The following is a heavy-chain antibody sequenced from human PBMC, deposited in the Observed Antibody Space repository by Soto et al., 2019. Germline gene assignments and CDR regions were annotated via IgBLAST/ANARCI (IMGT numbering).Heavy chain of an antibody. CDR3: ARVWPPQYTYGYSFDY. V-gene: IGHV3-48*02. D-gene: IGHD5-18*01. CDR2: ITSTSSTK. Sequence: PGGSLRLSCAASGFTFSSHAMNWVRQAPGKGLEWLSYITSTSSTKHYAASVEGRFTISRDNAKNSLYLQMNSLRDEDTAVYYCARVWPPQYTYGYSFDYWGQGTLVTVS. CDR1: GFTFSSHA. J-gene: IGHJ4*02.